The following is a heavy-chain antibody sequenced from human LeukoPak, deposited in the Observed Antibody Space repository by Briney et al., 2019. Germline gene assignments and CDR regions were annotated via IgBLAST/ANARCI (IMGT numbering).Heavy chain of an antibody. CDR3: ARHYGSGSYYWAYNWFDH. CDR1: GGSISRYY. V-gene: IGHV4-59*08. CDR2: IHYSGST. Sequence: PSETLSLTCTVSGGSISRYYWSWVRQPPGKGLEWVGYIHYSGSTNYNPSLIGQVTISVDTSKNLFSLKLSSVTAADTAVYYCARHYGSGSYYWAYNWFDHWGQGTLVTVSS. J-gene: IGHJ5*02. D-gene: IGHD3-10*01.